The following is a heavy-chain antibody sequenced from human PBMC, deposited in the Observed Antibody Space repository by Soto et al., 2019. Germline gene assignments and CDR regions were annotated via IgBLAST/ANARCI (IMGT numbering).Heavy chain of an antibody. CDR2: INHSGST. CDR1: GGSFSGYY. CDR3: ARGPITMVRGAYEYYGMDV. J-gene: IGHJ6*02. V-gene: IGHV4-34*01. D-gene: IGHD3-10*01. Sequence: QVQLQQWGAGLLKPSETLSLTCAVYGGSFSGYYWSWIRQPPGKGLEWIGEINHSGSTNYNPSLKSRVTISVDTSKKQFSLKVSSVTAEDTAVYYCARGPITMVRGAYEYYGMDVWGQGTTVTVSS.